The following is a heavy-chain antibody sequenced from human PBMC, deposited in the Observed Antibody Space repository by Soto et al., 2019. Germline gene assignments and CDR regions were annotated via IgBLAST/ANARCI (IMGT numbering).Heavy chain of an antibody. V-gene: IGHV1-46*01. CDR2: INPSGGST. D-gene: IGHD3-10*01. CDR3: ARAAPLWFGDDY. Sequence: GGSLRLSCAASGFTFSSYAMHWVRQAPGQGLEWMGIINPSGGSTSYAQKFQGRVTMTRDTSTSTVYMELSSLRSEDTAVYYCARAAPLWFGDDYWGQGTLVTVSS. J-gene: IGHJ4*02. CDR1: GFTFSSYA.